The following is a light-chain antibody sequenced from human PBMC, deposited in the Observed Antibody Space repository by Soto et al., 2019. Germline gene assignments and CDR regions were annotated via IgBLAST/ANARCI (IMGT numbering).Light chain of an antibody. CDR2: EGS. V-gene: IGLV2-23*01. CDR3: CSFATGSTYV. J-gene: IGLJ1*01. Sequence: SVLSLPSSVCGSPGQSITISCTGTISNVGSYNLVSWYQQHPGKAPELLIYEGSKRPSGVSHRFSGSKSGNTASLTISGLQDEDEADYYCCSFATGSTYVFGTGTKVTVL. CDR1: ISNVGSYNL.